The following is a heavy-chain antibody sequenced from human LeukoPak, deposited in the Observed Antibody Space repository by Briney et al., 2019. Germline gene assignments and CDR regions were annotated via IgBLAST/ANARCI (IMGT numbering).Heavy chain of an antibody. J-gene: IGHJ3*02. CDR2: IYTSGST. V-gene: IGHV4-4*07. CDR3: ARENRYCSGGSCYSAAFDI. Sequence: PSETLSLTCTVSGGSISSYYWSWIRQPAGKGLEWIGRIYTSGSTHYNPSLKSRVTMSVDTSKNQFSLKLSSVTAADTAVYYCARENRYCSGGSCYSAAFDIWGQGTMVTVSS. D-gene: IGHD2-15*01. CDR1: GGSISSYY.